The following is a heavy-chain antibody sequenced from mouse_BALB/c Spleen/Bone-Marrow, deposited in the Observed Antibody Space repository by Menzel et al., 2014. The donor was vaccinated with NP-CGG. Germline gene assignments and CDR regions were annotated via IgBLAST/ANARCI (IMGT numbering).Heavy chain of an antibody. J-gene: IGHJ4*01. D-gene: IGHD1-1*02. CDR3: ARDGNYAMDY. Sequence: EVKLQESGPGLVKPSQTVSLTCTVTGISITTGNYRWSWIRQFPGNKLEWIGYIYYSGTITYNPSLTSRTTITRDTSKNQFFLEMNSLTAEDTATYYCARDGNYAMDYWGQGISVTVSS. CDR2: IYYSGTI. V-gene: IGHV3-5*02. CDR1: GISITTGNYR.